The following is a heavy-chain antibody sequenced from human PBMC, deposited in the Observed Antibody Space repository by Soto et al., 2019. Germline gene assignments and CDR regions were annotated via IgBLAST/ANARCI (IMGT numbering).Heavy chain of an antibody. D-gene: IGHD1-1*01. J-gene: IGHJ5*02. Sequence: WILKAQRKRLEWVSYIDFTSNSIYYADSVKGRFTISRDNAKNSLYLQMNSLRAEDTAVYYCPGHAERRAQIGWSDPLRNGSLVTSP. V-gene: IGHV3-48*01. CDR2: IDFTSNSI. CDR3: PGHAERRAQIGWSDP.